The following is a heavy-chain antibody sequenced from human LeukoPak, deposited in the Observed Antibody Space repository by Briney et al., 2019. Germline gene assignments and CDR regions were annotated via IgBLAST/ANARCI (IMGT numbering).Heavy chain of an antibody. J-gene: IGHJ4*02. CDR1: GGSISSSSYY. CDR2: IYYSGST. D-gene: IGHD2-2*01. Sequence: SETLSLTCTVSGGSISSSSYYWGWIRQSPGKGLEWIGSIYYSGSTYYNPSLKSRVTISVDTSKNQFSLKLSSVTAADTAVYYCARLGYCSSTSCYALASWGQGTLVTVSS. V-gene: IGHV4-39*07. CDR3: ARLGYCSSTSCYALAS.